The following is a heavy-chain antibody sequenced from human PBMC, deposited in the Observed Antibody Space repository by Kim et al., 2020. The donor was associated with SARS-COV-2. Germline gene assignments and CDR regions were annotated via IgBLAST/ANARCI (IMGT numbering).Heavy chain of an antibody. D-gene: IGHD2-2*01. CDR3: ARAHIVVVPAAMSWFDP. Sequence: GESLKISCKGSGYSFTSYWIGWVRQMPGKGLEWMGIIYPGDSDTRYSPSFQGQVTISADKSISTAYLQWSSLKASVTAMYYCARAHIVVVPAAMSWFDPWGQGTLVTVSS. J-gene: IGHJ5*02. V-gene: IGHV5-51*01. CDR1: GYSFTSYW. CDR2: IYPGDSDT.